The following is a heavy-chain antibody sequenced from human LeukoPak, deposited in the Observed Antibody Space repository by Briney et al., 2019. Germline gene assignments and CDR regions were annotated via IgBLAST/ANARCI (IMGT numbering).Heavy chain of an antibody. Sequence: ASVKVSCKASEYTFTDYYMHWVRQAPGQGLEWMGWINTNSGGTNYAQQFQGSVTMTRDPSISTAYMELSRLRSDDTAVYYCARAALYCTGGSYYFYAFDIWGQGTLVTV. CDR1: EYTFTDYY. CDR3: ARAALYCTGGSYYFYAFDI. V-gene: IGHV1-2*02. CDR2: INTNSGGT. D-gene: IGHD2-15*01. J-gene: IGHJ3*02.